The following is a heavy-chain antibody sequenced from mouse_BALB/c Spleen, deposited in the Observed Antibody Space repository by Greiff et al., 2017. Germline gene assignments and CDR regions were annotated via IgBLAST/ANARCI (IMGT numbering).Heavy chain of an antibody. Sequence: EVKLVESGGDLVKPGGSLKLSCAASGFTFSSYAMSWVRQTPEKRLEWVASISSGGSTYYPDSVKGRFTISRDNARNILYLQMSSLRSEDTAMYYCARDYDSSNDYWGQGTTLTVSS. D-gene: IGHD2-4*01. CDR2: ISSGGST. V-gene: IGHV5-6-5*01. CDR3: ARDYDSSNDY. J-gene: IGHJ2*01. CDR1: GFTFSSYA.